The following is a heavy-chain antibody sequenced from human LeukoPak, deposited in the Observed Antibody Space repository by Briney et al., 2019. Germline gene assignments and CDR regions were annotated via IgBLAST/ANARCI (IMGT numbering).Heavy chain of an antibody. J-gene: IGHJ5*02. CDR3: ARHAYYYGSGSYYNADINL. CDR1: GYSFTSYW. V-gene: IGHV5-51*01. D-gene: IGHD3-10*01. Sequence: KVSCKASGYSFTSYWIGWVRQMPGKGLEWMGIIYPGDSDTRYSPSFQGQVTISADKSISTAYLQWSSLKASDTAMYYCARHAYYYGSGSYYNADINLWGQGTLVTVSS. CDR2: IYPGDSDT.